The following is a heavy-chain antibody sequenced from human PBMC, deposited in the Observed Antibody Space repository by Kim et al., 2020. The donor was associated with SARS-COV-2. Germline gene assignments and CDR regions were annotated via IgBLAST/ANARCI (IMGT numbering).Heavy chain of an antibody. Sequence: SVKVSCKASGGTFSSYAISWVRQAPGQGLEWMGGIIPIFGTANYVQKFQGRVTITADESTSTAYMELSSLRSEDTAVYYCARQGFGIVGGYGAFDIWGQGTMVTVSS. D-gene: IGHD1-26*01. CDR1: GGTFSSYA. CDR2: IIPIFGTA. CDR3: ARQGFGIVGGYGAFDI. J-gene: IGHJ3*02. V-gene: IGHV1-69*13.